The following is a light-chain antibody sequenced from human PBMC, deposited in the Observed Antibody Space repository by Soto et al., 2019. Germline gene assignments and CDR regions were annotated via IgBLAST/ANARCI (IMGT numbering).Light chain of an antibody. CDR3: MQGKYWPPIT. CDR1: QSLVHSDGNNY. Sequence: DVVMTQSPLSLPVTLGQPASISCRSSQSLVHSDGNNYLSWFQQMPGQSPRRLIYKASNRDSGVPDRYSGSGSGTDFTLKISRVEVEDVGVYYCMQGKYWPPITFGQGTRLESK. J-gene: IGKJ5*01. V-gene: IGKV2-30*02. CDR2: KAS.